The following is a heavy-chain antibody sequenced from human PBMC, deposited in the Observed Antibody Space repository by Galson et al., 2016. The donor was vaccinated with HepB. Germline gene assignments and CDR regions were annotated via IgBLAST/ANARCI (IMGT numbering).Heavy chain of an antibody. Sequence: SLRLSCAASGFTFGDYALSWFRQAPGKGLEWVGFIRSKAIGGTTRYAASVKGRFSISRDDSKSIAYLQMNSLKTEDTAVYYCTREDGRFLEWLVSDYWGQGTLVTVSS. J-gene: IGHJ4*02. CDR2: IRSKAIGGTT. D-gene: IGHD3-3*01. CDR3: TREDGRFLEWLVSDY. V-gene: IGHV3-49*03. CDR1: GFTFGDYA.